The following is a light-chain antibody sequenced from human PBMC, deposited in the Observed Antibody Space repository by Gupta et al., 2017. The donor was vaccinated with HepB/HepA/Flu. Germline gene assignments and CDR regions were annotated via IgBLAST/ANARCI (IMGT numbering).Light chain of an antibody. CDR3: QQSYSTPRS. CDR1: QSISSY. CDR2: AAS. J-gene: IGKJ2*04. V-gene: IGKV1-39*01. Sequence: DIQMTQSPSSLSASVGDRVTITCRASQSISSYLNWYQQKPGKAPKLLISAASSLQSGVPSRFSGSGAGTDFTLTISRLQPEDFATYYCQQSYSTPRSFGQGTKLEIK.